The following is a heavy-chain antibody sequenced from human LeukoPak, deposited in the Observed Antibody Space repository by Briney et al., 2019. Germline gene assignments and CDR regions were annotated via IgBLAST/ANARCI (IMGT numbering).Heavy chain of an antibody. CDR2: LSGSGGST. D-gene: IGHD3-10*01. CDR1: GFTFSSCW. Sequence: GGSLRLSCSASGFTFSSCWMSWVRQAPGKGLEWVSGLSGSGGSTYYEDSVKGRFTISRDNAKNSLYLQMNSLRAEDTAVYYCARDGMVRGRYFDYWGQGTLVTVSS. V-gene: IGHV3-21*01. J-gene: IGHJ4*02. CDR3: ARDGMVRGRYFDY.